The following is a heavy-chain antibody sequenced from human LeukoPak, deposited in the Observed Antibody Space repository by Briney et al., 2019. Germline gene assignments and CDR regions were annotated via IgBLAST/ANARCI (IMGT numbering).Heavy chain of an antibody. CDR1: GFTFSSYG. J-gene: IGHJ4*02. V-gene: IGHV3-30*02. CDR2: IRYDGSNK. Sequence: PGGSLRLSCAASGFTFSSYGMHWVRQAPGKGLGWVAFIRYDGSNKYYADSVKGRFTISRDNSKNTLYLQMNSLRAEDTAVYYCAKDYSDSSAFDYWGQGTLVTVSS. CDR3: AKDYSDSSAFDY. D-gene: IGHD3-22*01.